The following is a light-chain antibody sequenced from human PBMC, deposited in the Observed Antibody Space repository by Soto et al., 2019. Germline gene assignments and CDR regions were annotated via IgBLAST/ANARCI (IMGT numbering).Light chain of an antibody. CDR1: SSDVGGYNY. Sequence: QSVLTQPASVSGFPGQSITISCTGTSSDVGGYNYVSWYQQHPGKAPKLMIYEVSNRPSGVSNRFSGSKSGNTASLTISGLQAEDEADYYCNSYTRSSTLDVFGTGTKVTVL. J-gene: IGLJ1*01. CDR2: EVS. V-gene: IGLV2-14*01. CDR3: NSYTRSSTLDV.